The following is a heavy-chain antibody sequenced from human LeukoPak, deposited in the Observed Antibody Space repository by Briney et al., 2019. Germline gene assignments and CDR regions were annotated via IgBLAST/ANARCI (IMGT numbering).Heavy chain of an antibody. J-gene: IGHJ4*02. D-gene: IGHD3-16*01. V-gene: IGHV3-74*01. CDR1: GFTLSSYG. CDR3: ARGGVDY. CDR2: INSDGSST. Sequence: GGSLRLSCAASGFTLSSYGMSWVRQAPGKGLVWVSRINSDGSSTNYADSVKGRFTIYRDNAKNTLYLQMNSLRAEDTAVYYCARGGVDYWGQGTLVTVSS.